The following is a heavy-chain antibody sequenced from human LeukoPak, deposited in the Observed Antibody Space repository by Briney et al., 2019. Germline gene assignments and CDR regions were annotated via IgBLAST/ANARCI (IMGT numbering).Heavy chain of an antibody. Sequence: GSLRLSCAASGFTFSSYSMNWVRQPPGKGLEWIGEINHSGSTNYNPSLKSRVTISVDTSKDQFSLKLSSVTAADTAVYYCAGSHFSSGWYFDYWGQGTLVAVSS. CDR1: GFTFSSYS. J-gene: IGHJ4*02. D-gene: IGHD6-19*01. V-gene: IGHV4-34*08. CDR3: AGSHFSSGWYFDY. CDR2: INHSGST.